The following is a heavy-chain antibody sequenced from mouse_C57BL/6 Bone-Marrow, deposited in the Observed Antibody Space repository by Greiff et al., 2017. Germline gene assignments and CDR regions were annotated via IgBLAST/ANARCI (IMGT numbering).Heavy chain of an antibody. CDR1: GYTFTSYW. D-gene: IGHD1-1*01. CDR3: ECLYYYGSTLFDY. V-gene: IGHV1-69*01. J-gene: IGHJ2*01. Sequence: QVQLQQPGAELVMPGASVKLSCKASGYTFTSYWMHWVKQRPGQGLEWVGEIDPSVSYTNYTQKLKGKSTLTVDKSSSPVYMQLSSLTSEDSAFYYCECLYYYGSTLFDYWGQGTTLTVSS. CDR2: IDPSVSYT.